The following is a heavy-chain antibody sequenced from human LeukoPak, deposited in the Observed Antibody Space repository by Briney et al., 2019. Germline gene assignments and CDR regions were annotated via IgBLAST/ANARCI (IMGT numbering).Heavy chain of an antibody. J-gene: IGHJ4*02. CDR3: AKGIYWLGELPGTDY. V-gene: IGHV3-23*01. CDR2: ISNSGGST. Sequence: GGSLRLSCAASGFTFSSYAMNWVRQAPGKGLEWVSGISNSGGSTYYADSVKGRFTISRDNSKNTLYLQMNSLRAEDTAVYYCAKGIYWLGELPGTDYWGQGTLVTVSS. CDR1: GFTFSSYA. D-gene: IGHD3-10*01.